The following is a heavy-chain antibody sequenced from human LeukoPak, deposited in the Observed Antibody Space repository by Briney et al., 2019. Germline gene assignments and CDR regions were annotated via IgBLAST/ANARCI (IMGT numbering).Heavy chain of an antibody. Sequence: PSETLSLTCAVYGGSFSGYYWSWIRQPPGKGLEWIGEINHSGSTNCNPSLKSRVTISVDTSKNQFSLKLSSVTAADTAVYYCARRGGGHCSSTSCYYYYYYMDVWGKGTTVTVSS. CDR3: ARRGGGHCSSTSCYYYYYYMDV. J-gene: IGHJ6*03. CDR2: INHSGST. V-gene: IGHV4-34*01. D-gene: IGHD2-2*01. CDR1: GGSFSGYY.